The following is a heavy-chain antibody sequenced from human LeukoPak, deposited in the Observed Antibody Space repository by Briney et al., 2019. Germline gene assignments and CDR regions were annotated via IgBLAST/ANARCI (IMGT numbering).Heavy chain of an antibody. CDR3: ARGDSGYDYGFDN. J-gene: IGHJ4*02. CDR2: IIPIFGTT. CDR1: GGTFSSHA. V-gene: IGHV1-69*05. D-gene: IGHD5-12*01. Sequence: SVKVSCKASGGTFSSHAISWVRQAPGQGLEWVGGIIPIFGTTNYAQKFQGRVTTTTDESTSTGYMELRSLRSDDTAVYYCARGDSGYDYGFDNWGQGTLVTVSS.